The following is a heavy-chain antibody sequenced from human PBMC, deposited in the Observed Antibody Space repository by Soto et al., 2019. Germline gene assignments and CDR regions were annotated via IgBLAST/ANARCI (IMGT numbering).Heavy chain of an antibody. J-gene: IGHJ4*02. D-gene: IGHD3-10*01. CDR2: IKQDGSEK. CDR3: ARDYYGSGSYYNVGVPFDY. V-gene: IGHV3-7*01. Sequence: GGSLRLSCAASGFTFSSYWMSWVRQAPGKGLEWVANIKQDGSEKYYVDSVKGRFTISRDNAKNSLYLQMNSLRAEDTVVYYCARDYYGSGSYYNVGVPFDYWGQGTLVTVSS. CDR1: GFTFSSYW.